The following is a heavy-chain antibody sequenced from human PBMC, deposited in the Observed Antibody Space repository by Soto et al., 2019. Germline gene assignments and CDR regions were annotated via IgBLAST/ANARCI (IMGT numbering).Heavy chain of an antibody. CDR2: ISSDGGTT. CDR1: GFTFNTHA. J-gene: IGHJ3*01. D-gene: IGHD2-8*02. V-gene: IGHV3-64*07. CDR3: ARDLGYCTAGRLQRKGFHV. Sequence: EVQLVESGGGLVQPGGSLRLSCAASGFTFNTHAMHWVRQAPGKGPEYISTISSDGGTTYYADSMKGRFTTSRDNSKNTRFLQVGSLRAEDTAVYYCARDLGYCTAGRLQRKGFHVSGQGTMVTVSS.